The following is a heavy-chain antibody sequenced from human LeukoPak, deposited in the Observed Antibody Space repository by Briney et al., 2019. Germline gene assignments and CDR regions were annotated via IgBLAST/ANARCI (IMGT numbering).Heavy chain of an antibody. CDR3: ARDGAVADRSFDY. Sequence: GGSLRLSCAASGFTFSSYSMNWVRQAPGKGLEWVSSISSSSSYIYYADSVKGRFTISRDNAKNSLYLQMNSLRAEDTAVYYCARDGAVADRSFDYWGQGTLVTVSS. CDR1: GFTFSSYS. D-gene: IGHD6-19*01. CDR2: ISSSSSYI. V-gene: IGHV3-21*01. J-gene: IGHJ4*02.